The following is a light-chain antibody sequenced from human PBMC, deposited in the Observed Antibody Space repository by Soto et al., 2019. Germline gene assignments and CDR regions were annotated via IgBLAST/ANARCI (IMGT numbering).Light chain of an antibody. CDR1: QSVSSSY. CDR2: GAS. J-gene: IGKJ1*01. V-gene: IGKV3-20*01. Sequence: DIGVKQSPGTVSLSNGERATLSCRASQSVSSSYLAWYQQKPGQAPRLLIYGASSRATGILDRFSGSGSGTEFTLTISSLQSEDFAVYYCQQYGSSRGTFGQGTKVDIK. CDR3: QQYGSSRGT.